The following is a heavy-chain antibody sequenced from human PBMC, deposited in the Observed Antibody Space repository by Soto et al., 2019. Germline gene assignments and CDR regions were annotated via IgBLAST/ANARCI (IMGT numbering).Heavy chain of an antibody. CDR1: GFTFSSYT. D-gene: IGHD1-26*01. Sequence: GGSLRLSCAASGFTFSSYTMHWVRQAPGKGLEWVAVISYDGSNKYYADSVKGRFTISRDNSKNTLYLQMNSLRAEDTAVYYCARDLLVRVGATNYWGQGTLVTVSS. V-gene: IGHV3-30-3*01. J-gene: IGHJ4*02. CDR3: ARDLLVRVGATNY. CDR2: ISYDGSNK.